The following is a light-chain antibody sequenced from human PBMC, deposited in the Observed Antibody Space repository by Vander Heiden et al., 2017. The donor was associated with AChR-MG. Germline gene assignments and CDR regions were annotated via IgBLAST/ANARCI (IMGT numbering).Light chain of an antibody. CDR2: SNN. Sequence: QSVPTQPPSASGTPAQRVTISCSGSSTNIGSNTVNGYQQLPGTAPKLLIYSNNQRPSGVPDRFSGSKSGTSASLAISELQSEDEADYYCAAWDDSLNGNWVFGGGTKLTVL. CDR3: AAWDDSLNGNWV. CDR1: STNIGSNT. V-gene: IGLV1-44*01. J-gene: IGLJ3*02.